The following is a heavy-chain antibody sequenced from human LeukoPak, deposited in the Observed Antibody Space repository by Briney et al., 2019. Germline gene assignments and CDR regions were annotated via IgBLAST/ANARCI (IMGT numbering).Heavy chain of an antibody. CDR2: AYGDGSSQ. D-gene: IGHD4-11*01. CDR1: GFPFSGYG. V-gene: IGHV3-33*01. Sequence: GGSLRLSCAASGFPFSGYGMHWVRQAPGKGLEWVAVAYGDGSSQYYADSVKGRFSISKDLSKNTLSLQMNSLRAEDTAVYSCATGGNFYYSHWGQGNLVTVSS. CDR3: ATGGNFYYSH. J-gene: IGHJ1*01.